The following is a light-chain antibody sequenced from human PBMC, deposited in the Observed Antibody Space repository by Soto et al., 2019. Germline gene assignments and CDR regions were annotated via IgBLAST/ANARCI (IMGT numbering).Light chain of an antibody. CDR3: QQYGSSPT. CDR1: QSVSSSY. Sequence: EIVLTQSPGTLSLSPGERATLSCRASQSVSSSYLAWYEQKRGQAPRILVYGASSRATGIPDRFSGSGSGTDFTLTIRRLEPADLAVYYCQQYGSSPTFGGGTKLDIK. V-gene: IGKV3-20*01. J-gene: IGKJ4*01. CDR2: GAS.